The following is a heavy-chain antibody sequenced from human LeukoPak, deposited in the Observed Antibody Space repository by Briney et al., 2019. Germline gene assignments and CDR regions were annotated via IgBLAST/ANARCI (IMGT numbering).Heavy chain of an antibody. D-gene: IGHD3-10*01. V-gene: IGHV4-59*08. CDR2: IYYSWST. J-gene: IGHJ4*02. CDR1: GGSISSYY. Sequence: PSETLSLTCTVSGGSISSYYWSWIRQPPGKGLEWIGYIYYSWSTNYNPSLKSRVTVSVDTSKNQFSLKLSSVTAADTAVYYCASSPVYGPRYFDYWGQGTLVTSPS. CDR3: ASSPVYGPRYFDY.